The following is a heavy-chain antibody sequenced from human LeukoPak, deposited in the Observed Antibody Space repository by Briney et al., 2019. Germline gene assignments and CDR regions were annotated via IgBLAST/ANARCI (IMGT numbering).Heavy chain of an antibody. V-gene: IGHV3-23*01. CDR1: GFTFSSYA. D-gene: IGHD3-10*01. J-gene: IGHJ4*02. CDR2: ISDSGGST. Sequence: PGGSLRLSCAASGFTFSSYAMNWVRQALGKGLEWVSVISDSGGSTSYADSVKGRFTISRDISKNTLYLQMNSLRAEDTAVYYCAKNSFYYDSGSYFFDYWGQGTLVTVSS. CDR3: AKNSFYYDSGSYFFDY.